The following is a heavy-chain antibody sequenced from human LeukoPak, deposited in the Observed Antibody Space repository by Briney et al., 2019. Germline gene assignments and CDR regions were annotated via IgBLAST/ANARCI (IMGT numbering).Heavy chain of an antibody. D-gene: IGHD2-8*01. CDR2: IYYSGST. Sequence: PSETLSLTCTVSGGSISSSTYYWGWIRQPPGKGLVWIGWIYYSGSTYYNPSLKSRVPISVGTYNSQFSLRLSSVTAADTAVYYCARLIFPTYCTNGVCYYFDYWGQGTLVTVSS. CDR1: GGSISSSTYY. J-gene: IGHJ4*02. CDR3: ARLIFPTYCTNGVCYYFDY. V-gene: IGHV4-39*01.